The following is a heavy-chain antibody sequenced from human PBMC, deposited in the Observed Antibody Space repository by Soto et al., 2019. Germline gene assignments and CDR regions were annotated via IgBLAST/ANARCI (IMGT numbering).Heavy chain of an antibody. Sequence: SETLSLTCAVYGGSFSGYYWSWIRQPPGKGLEWIGEINHSGSTNYNPSLKSRVTISVDTSKNQFSLKLSSVTAADTAVYYCARIRYCSSTSCSRRGYYYGMDVWGQGTTVTVSS. V-gene: IGHV4-34*01. D-gene: IGHD2-2*01. CDR2: INHSGST. CDR1: GGSFSGYY. CDR3: ARIRYCSSTSCSRRGYYYGMDV. J-gene: IGHJ6*02.